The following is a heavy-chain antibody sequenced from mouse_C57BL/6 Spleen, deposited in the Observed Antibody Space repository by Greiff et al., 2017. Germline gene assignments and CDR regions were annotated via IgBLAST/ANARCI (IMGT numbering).Heavy chain of an antibody. J-gene: IGHJ4*01. CDR1: GFTFSSYG. Sequence: DVMLVESGGDLVKPGGSLKLSCAASGFTFSSYGMSWVRQTPDKRLEWVATISSCGSYTYYPDSVRGRFTISRDNATNTLYLQMSRLKSEDTAMYYCARHPSMDYWGQGTSVTVSS. CDR3: ARHPSMDY. CDR2: ISSCGSYT. V-gene: IGHV5-6*02.